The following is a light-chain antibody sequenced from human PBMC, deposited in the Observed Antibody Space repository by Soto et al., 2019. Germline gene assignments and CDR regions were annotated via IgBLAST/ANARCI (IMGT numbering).Light chain of an antibody. CDR1: QSISSW. CDR2: DAS. J-gene: IGKJ1*01. V-gene: IGKV1-5*01. CDR3: QQYNSYSWT. Sequence: DIQMTQSPSTLSASVGDRVTITCRASQSISSWSAWYQQKPGKAPKLLIYDASSLESGVPSRFSGSGSGTEFTLTISSLQPDDFATYYCQQYNSYSWTFGQGTKVDIK.